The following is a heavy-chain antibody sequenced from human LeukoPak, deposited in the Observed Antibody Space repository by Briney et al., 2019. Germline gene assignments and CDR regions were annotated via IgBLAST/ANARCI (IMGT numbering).Heavy chain of an antibody. CDR3: ARGSRNYNNYEGADY. J-gene: IGHJ4*02. CDR1: GGAFSGYY. CDR2: INHSGDT. V-gene: IGHV4-34*01. Sequence: PSETLSLTCAVYGGAFSGYYWSWIRQPPGKGLEGIGEINHSGDTKYNPSLKSRVSMSVDVSKDQFSLQLTSLTAADTAVYYCARGSRNYNNYEGADYWGQGTLVTVSS. D-gene: IGHD4-11*01.